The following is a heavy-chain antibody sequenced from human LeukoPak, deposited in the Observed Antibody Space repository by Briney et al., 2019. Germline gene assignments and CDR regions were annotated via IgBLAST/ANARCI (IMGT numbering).Heavy chain of an antibody. J-gene: IGHJ4*02. CDR3: ARSLTYYYDSSGPTYFDY. CDR2: ISAYNGNT. V-gene: IGHV1-18*04. D-gene: IGHD3-22*01. Sequence: ASVKVSCKASGYTFTGYYMHWVRQAPGQGLEWMGWISAYNGNTNYAQKLQGRVTMTTDTSTSTAYMELRSLRSDDTAVYYCARSLTYYYDSSGPTYFDYWGQGTLVTVSS. CDR1: GYTFTGYY.